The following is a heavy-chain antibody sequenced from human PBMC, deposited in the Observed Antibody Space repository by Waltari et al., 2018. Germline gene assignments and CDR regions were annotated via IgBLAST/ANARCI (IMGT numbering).Heavy chain of an antibody. CDR3: ARGDYHESSVSSAFHDVFDI. CDR1: GFTFSSYW. Sequence: EVQLVESGGGLVQPGGSLRLSCAASGFTFSSYWMSWVRQAPGKGLEWVANIKPDGSEKYYVDSVKGRFTISRDNAKNSLYLQMNGLRAEDTAVYYCARGDYHESSVSSAFHDVFDIWGQGTMVTVSS. D-gene: IGHD3-22*01. J-gene: IGHJ3*02. CDR2: IKPDGSEK. V-gene: IGHV3-7*01.